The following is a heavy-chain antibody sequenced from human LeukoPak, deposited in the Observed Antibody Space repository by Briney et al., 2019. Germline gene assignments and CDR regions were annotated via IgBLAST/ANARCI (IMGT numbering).Heavy chain of an antibody. J-gene: IGHJ6*04. Sequence: PGGSLRLSCAASGFTFSSYSMSWVRQAPGEGLEWAANIKQDGSEKYYVDSVKGRFTISRDNAKNSLYLQMNSLRAEDTAVYYWARDREVVATIKGGGMDVWGKGTTVTVSS. CDR3: ARDREVVATIKGGGMDV. CDR1: GFTFSSYS. V-gene: IGHV3-7*03. D-gene: IGHD5-12*01. CDR2: IKQDGSEK.